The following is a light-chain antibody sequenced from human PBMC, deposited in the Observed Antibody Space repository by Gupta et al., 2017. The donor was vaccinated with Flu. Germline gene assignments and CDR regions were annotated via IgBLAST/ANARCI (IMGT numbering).Light chain of an antibody. J-gene: IGKJ5*01. CDR1: QSVSSSY. V-gene: IGKV3D-20*01. CDR3: QQYGRSPPSIT. Sequence: IVLTQSLATPYLSPAARATISCGASQSVSSSYLAWYQQRPRLAPRLLIYGASNRATGIPDRFSGSGSGTDFTLTIRRLEPEDVAVYYCQQYGRSPPSITFGQGTRLEIK. CDR2: GAS.